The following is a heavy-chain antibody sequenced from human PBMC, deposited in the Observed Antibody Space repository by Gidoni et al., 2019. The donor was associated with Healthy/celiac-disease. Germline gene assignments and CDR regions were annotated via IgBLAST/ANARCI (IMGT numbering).Heavy chain of an antibody. Sequence: QVQLQESGPGLVKPSQTLSLTCTVSGGSISSGSYYWSWIRQPAGKGLEWIGRIYTSGSTNYNPSLKSRVTMSVDTSKNQFSLKLSSVTAADTAVYYCARAVSGWGNDAFDIWGQGTMVTVSS. CDR3: ARAVSGWGNDAFDI. D-gene: IGHD6-19*01. CDR2: IYTSGST. J-gene: IGHJ3*02. CDR1: GGSISSGSYY. V-gene: IGHV4-61*02.